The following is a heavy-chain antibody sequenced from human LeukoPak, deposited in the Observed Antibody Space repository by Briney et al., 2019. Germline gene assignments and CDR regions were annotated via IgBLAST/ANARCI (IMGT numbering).Heavy chain of an antibody. D-gene: IGHD2-15*01. Sequence: GGSLRLSCAASGFTFSSYSMNWVRQAPGKGLEWVSHISMSSDTIYYADSVKGRFTVSRDKAKNSLYLQMNSLSVEDTAVYYCARGGYCSGGTCYTGDYWGQGTLVTVSS. V-gene: IGHV3-48*01. J-gene: IGHJ4*02. CDR2: ISMSSDTI. CDR3: ARGGYCSGGTCYTGDY. CDR1: GFTFSSYS.